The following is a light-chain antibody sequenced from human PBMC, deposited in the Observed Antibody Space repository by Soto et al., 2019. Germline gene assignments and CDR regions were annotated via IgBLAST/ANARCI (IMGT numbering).Light chain of an antibody. Sequence: EIVMKQSPATLSVSPGERATLSCRASQSVSSNLAWYQQKPGQAPRLLFYGASTRATGIPARLSGSGSGTEVTLTVISLQSEDFAVYYCQQYNNWPQAFGQGTKVEIK. J-gene: IGKJ1*01. CDR2: GAS. CDR1: QSVSSN. V-gene: IGKV3-15*01. CDR3: QQYNNWPQA.